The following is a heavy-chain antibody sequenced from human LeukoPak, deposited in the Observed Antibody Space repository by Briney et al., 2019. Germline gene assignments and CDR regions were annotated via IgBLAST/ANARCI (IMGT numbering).Heavy chain of an antibody. CDR3: ARGAGYNYPYYFDY. V-gene: IGHV3-53*01. CDR2: IYGGGNI. Sequence: GGSLRLSCVASGFTVSSNYMNWVRQAPGKGLEWVSVIYGGGNIYYADSVKGRFTISRDNSKNTLYLQMNSLRAEDTAVYYCARGAGYNYPYYFDYWGQGTLVTVSS. D-gene: IGHD5-24*01. CDR1: GFTVSSNY. J-gene: IGHJ4*02.